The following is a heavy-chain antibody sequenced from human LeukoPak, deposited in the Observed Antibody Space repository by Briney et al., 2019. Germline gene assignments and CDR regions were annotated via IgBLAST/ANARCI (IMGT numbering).Heavy chain of an antibody. CDR2: ISYDGSTK. D-gene: IGHD2-2*01. V-gene: IGHV3-30*02. CDR1: GFTFSGYA. CDR3: VRSNNNDY. Sequence: GGSLRLSCAASGFTFSGYAMHWVRQAPGKGLEWVTFISYDGSTKTYADSVKGRFTISRDTSKNTLHLQMNSLRAEDTAVYYCVRSNNNDYWGQGTLVTVSS. J-gene: IGHJ4*02.